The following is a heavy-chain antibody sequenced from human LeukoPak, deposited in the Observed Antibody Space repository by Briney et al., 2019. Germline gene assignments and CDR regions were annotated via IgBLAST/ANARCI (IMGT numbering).Heavy chain of an antibody. CDR3: ARGRGPYGWFDP. CDR1: GFTVSSNY. D-gene: IGHD3-10*01. CDR2: IYSGGSI. J-gene: IGHJ5*02. Sequence: GGSLRLSCAASGFTVSSNYMSWVRQAPGKGLEWVSVIYSGGSIYYADSVKGRFTISRDNAKNTLYLQMNSLRAEDTAVYYCARGRGPYGWFDPWGQGTLVTVSS. V-gene: IGHV3-66*01.